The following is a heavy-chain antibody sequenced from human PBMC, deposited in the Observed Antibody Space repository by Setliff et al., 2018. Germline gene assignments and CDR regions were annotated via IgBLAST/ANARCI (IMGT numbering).Heavy chain of an antibody. J-gene: IGHJ5*02. Sequence: PSETLSLTCSVSGDSIGRGGYYWSWIRQQPGKGLEWIASIYYSGSTYYNPSLKSRLRVSMDSSKNQFYLDLSSVTPADTAVYYCARDRRGGYGAINWFDPWGQGTLVTVSS. CDR3: ARDRRGGYGAINWFDP. CDR2: IYYSGST. V-gene: IGHV4-31*03. CDR1: GDSIGRGGYY. D-gene: IGHD3-16*01.